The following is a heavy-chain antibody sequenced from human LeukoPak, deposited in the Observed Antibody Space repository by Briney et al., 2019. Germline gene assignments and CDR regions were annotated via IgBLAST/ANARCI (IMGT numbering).Heavy chain of an antibody. CDR2: ISSSSSYI. D-gene: IGHD4-23*01. CDR3: ARGYQSYGGNSLNFDY. CDR1: GFTFSSYS. J-gene: IGHJ4*02. V-gene: IGHV3-21*01. Sequence: GSLRLSCAASGFTFSSYSMNWVRQAPGKGLEWVSSISSSSSYIYYADSEKGRFTISRDNAKNSLYLQMNSLRAEDTAVYYCARGYQSYGGNSLNFDYWGQGTLVTVSS.